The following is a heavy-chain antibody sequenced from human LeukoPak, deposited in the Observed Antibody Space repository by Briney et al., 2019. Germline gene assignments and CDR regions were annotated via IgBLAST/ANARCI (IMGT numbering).Heavy chain of an antibody. J-gene: IGHJ3*02. CDR3: ARESRYINDAFDI. V-gene: IGHV3-7*05. CDR2: IKQDGSEK. CDR1: GFSFSSHW. D-gene: IGHD1-14*01. Sequence: GGSLRLSCAASGFSFSSHWMSWVRRAPGKGLEWVATIKQDGSEKYYVDSVKGRFTISRDNAKNSLYLQMNSLRAEDTAVYYCARESRYINDAFDIWRQGTMVTVSS.